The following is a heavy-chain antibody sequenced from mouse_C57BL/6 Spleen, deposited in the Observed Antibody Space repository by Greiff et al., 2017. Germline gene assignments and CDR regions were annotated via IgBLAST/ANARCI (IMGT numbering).Heavy chain of an antibody. CDR2: IPPNSGST. Sequence: QVQLQQPGAELVKPGASVKLSCKASGYTFTSYWMHWVKQRPGQGLEWIGMIPPNSGSTNYNEKFKSKATLTVDKSSSTAYMQLSSLTSEDSAVYYCASFTTVVARFDYWGQGTTLTVSS. D-gene: IGHD1-1*01. CDR1: GYTFTSYW. V-gene: IGHV1-64*01. CDR3: ASFTTVVARFDY. J-gene: IGHJ2*01.